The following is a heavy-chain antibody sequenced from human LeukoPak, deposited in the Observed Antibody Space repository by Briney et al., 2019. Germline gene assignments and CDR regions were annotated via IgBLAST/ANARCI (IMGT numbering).Heavy chain of an antibody. J-gene: IGHJ6*04. V-gene: IGHV3-48*01. CDR3: AELGITMIGGV. Sequence: GGSLRLSCPASGFTFSDYGMNLVRQAPGKGLEWLSHISSTSTTIKYVDSVKGRFTISRDNAKDSVYLQMHSLRVEDTAVYYCAELGITMIGGVWGKGTTVTISS. D-gene: IGHD3-10*02. CDR1: GFTFSDYG. CDR2: ISSTSTTI.